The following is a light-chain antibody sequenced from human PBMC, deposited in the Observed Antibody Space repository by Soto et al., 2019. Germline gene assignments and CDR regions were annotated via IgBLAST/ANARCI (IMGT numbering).Light chain of an antibody. CDR3: SSYTSSKTLV. CDR2: DVS. Sequence: QSALTQPASVSGSPGQSITISCTGTSSDIGGYNYVSWYQQHPGKAPKLIIYDVSNRPSGVSNRFSGSKSVNTASLAISGLQAEDEAAYYCSSYTSSKTLVFGGGTKLTVL. V-gene: IGLV2-14*03. J-gene: IGLJ2*01. CDR1: SSDIGGYNY.